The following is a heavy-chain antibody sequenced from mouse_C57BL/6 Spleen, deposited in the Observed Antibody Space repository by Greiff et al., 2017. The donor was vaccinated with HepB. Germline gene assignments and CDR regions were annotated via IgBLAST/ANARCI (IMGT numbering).Heavy chain of an antibody. CDR3: ARGAHSRKEFDY. V-gene: IGHV1-31*01. CDR2: IYPYNGVS. Sequence: VQLQQPGPELVKPGASVKISCKASGYSFTGYYMHWVKQSHGHILDWIGYIYPYNGVSSYNQKFKGKATLTVDNSSSTAYMQRRSLTSEDSAVYCCARGAHSRKEFDYWGEGTLVTVST. CDR1: GYSFTGYY. J-gene: IGHJ3*01.